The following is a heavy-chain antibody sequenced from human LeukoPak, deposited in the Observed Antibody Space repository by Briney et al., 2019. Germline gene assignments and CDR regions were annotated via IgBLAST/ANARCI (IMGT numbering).Heavy chain of an antibody. J-gene: IGHJ4*02. CDR3: ARAGGLTTVTTAYFDY. V-gene: IGHV1-2*02. Sequence: ASVTVSCKASGYTFTGYYMRWVRQAPGQGLEWMGWINPNSGGTNYAQKFQGRVTMTRDTSISTAYMELSRLRSDDTAVYYCARAGGLTTVTTAYFDYWGKGTLATVSS. D-gene: IGHD4-17*01. CDR1: GYTFTGYY. CDR2: INPNSGGT.